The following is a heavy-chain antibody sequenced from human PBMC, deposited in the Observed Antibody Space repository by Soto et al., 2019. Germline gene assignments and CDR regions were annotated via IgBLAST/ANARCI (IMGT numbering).Heavy chain of an antibody. J-gene: IGHJ4*02. D-gene: IGHD3-22*01. Sequence: SETLSLTCTVSGGSISRYYWSWIRQPPGKGLEWIGYMYNTGSTVYNPSFKSRVTISVDTSKNQFSLKLSSVTAADTAVYYCAREYYYDSSGFDYWGQGTLVTVSS. CDR2: MYNTGST. CDR1: GGSISRYY. CDR3: AREYYYDSSGFDY. V-gene: IGHV4-59*12.